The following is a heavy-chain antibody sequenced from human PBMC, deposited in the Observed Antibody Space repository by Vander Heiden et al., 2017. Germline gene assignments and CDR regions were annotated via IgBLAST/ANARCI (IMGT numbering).Heavy chain of an antibody. CDR3: ARGEVATLNYYYYGMDV. Sequence: YGKASGYTFTSYDINWVRQATGQGLEWMGWMNPNSGNTGYAQKFQGRVTMTRNTSISTAYMELSSLRSEDTAVYYCARGEVATLNYYYYGMDVWGQGTTVTVSS. J-gene: IGHJ6*02. CDR2: MNPNSGNT. V-gene: IGHV1-8*01. D-gene: IGHD5-12*01. CDR1: GYTFTSYD.